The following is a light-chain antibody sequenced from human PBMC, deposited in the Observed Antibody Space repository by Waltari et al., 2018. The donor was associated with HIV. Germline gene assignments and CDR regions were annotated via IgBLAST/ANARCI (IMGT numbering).Light chain of an antibody. J-gene: IGKJ1*01. V-gene: IGKV4-1*01. CDR2: GAS. CDR3: QQYYSTPRT. CDR1: QNILHKSNDWSY. Sequence: IVMTQSPDSLAASPGERVTINCESSQNILHKSNDWSYFAWYQEKPGQPPKLLIHGASARESGVPDRFSGGGSGTYFTLSISNLQAEDVAVYYCQQYYSTPRTFGQGTKVELK.